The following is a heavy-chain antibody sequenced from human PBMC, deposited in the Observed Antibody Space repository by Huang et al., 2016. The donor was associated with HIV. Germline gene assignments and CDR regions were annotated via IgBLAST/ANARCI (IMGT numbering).Heavy chain of an antibody. Sequence: ELQLVQSGAEVKKPGESLTIACKGSGYSFNNYWVAWVRQMPGNGLEWMARIYPGDPDSRYSPSFQGQVSISADKSINTVYLHWGSLKASDTATYYCARPRRTEYGDPWDAFDIWGQGTMVTVSS. CDR3: ARPRRTEYGDPWDAFDI. CDR1: GYSFNNYW. V-gene: IGHV5-51*01. CDR2: IYPGDPDS. D-gene: IGHD4-17*01. J-gene: IGHJ3*02.